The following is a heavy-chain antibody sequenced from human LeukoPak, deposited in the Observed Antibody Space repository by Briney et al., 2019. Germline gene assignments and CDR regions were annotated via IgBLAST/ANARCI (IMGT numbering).Heavy chain of an antibody. V-gene: IGHV4-39*01. CDR2: IYYSGST. CDR1: GGSISSSSYY. CDR3: ARGQWPGATYYYDSSGYYHTGIDY. Sequence: PSETLSLTCTVSGGSISSSSYYWGWIRQPSGKGLEWIGSIYYSGSTYYNPSLKSRVTISVDTSKNQFSLKLSSVTAADTAVYYCARGQWPGATYYYDSSGYYHTGIDYWGQGTLVTVSS. D-gene: IGHD3-22*01. J-gene: IGHJ4*02.